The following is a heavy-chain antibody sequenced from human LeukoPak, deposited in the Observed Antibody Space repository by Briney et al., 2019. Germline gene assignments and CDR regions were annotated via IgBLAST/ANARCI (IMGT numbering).Heavy chain of an antibody. D-gene: IGHD6-13*01. CDR2: IYYGGST. CDR1: GGSISSSSYY. Sequence: SETLSLTCIVSGGSISSSSYYWGWIRQPPGKGLEWIGSIYYGGSTYYNPSLKSRVTISVDTSKNQISLNLNSVTAADTAVYYCATGSSSWGSNFDFWGQGTLVTVSS. V-gene: IGHV4-39*01. J-gene: IGHJ4*02. CDR3: ATGSSSWGSNFDF.